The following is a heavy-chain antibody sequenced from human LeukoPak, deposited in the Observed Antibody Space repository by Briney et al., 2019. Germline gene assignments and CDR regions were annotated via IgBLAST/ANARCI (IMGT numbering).Heavy chain of an antibody. CDR2: INHSGST. D-gene: IGHD1-26*01. V-gene: IGHV4-34*01. Sequence: SETLSLTCAVYGGSFSGYYWSWIRQPPGKGLEWIGEINHSGSTNYNPSLKSRVTISVDTSKNQFSPKLSSVTAADTAVYYCARGLYWELLPAYWGQGTLVTVSS. J-gene: IGHJ4*02. CDR1: GGSFSGYY. CDR3: ARGLYWELLPAY.